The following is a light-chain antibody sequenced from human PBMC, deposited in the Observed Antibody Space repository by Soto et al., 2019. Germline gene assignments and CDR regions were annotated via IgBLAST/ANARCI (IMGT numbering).Light chain of an antibody. Sequence: QSVLTQPPSVSGAPGQRVTISCTGSSSNIGAGYDVHWYQQLPGTAPKLLIYGNSNRPSGVPDRFSGSKSGTSASLAITGLQAADEADYYCQSYGSSLSGYVFGTGTKVTVL. J-gene: IGLJ1*01. V-gene: IGLV1-40*01. CDR2: GNS. CDR1: SSNIGAGYD. CDR3: QSYGSSLSGYV.